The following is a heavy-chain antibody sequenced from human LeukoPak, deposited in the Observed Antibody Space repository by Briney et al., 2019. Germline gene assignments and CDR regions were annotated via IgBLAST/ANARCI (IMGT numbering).Heavy chain of an antibody. CDR3: ATIDFWSGYYYFDY. Sequence: SETLSLTRAVYGGSFSGYYWSWIRQPPGKGLKWIGYIYYSGSTYYNPSLKSRVTISVDTSKNQFSLKLSSVTAADTAVYYCATIDFWSGYYYFDYWGQGTLVTVSS. CDR1: GGSFSGYY. J-gene: IGHJ4*02. CDR2: IYYSGST. V-gene: IGHV4-30-4*01. D-gene: IGHD3-3*01.